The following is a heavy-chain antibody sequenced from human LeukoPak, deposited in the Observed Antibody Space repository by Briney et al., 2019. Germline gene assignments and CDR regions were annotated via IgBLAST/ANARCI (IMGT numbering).Heavy chain of an antibody. Sequence: GGSLRLSCAASGFTFSSYSMNWVRQAPGKGLGWVSYISSSSSTIYYADSVKGRFTISRDNAKNSLYLQMNSLRAEDTAVYYCARVSMVRGVMTFDYWGQGTLVTVSS. CDR2: ISSSSSTI. D-gene: IGHD3-10*01. J-gene: IGHJ4*02. V-gene: IGHV3-48*04. CDR3: ARVSMVRGVMTFDY. CDR1: GFTFSSYS.